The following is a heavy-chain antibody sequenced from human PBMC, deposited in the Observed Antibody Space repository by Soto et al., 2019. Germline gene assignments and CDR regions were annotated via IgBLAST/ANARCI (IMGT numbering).Heavy chain of an antibody. CDR1: GYRFTSYW. D-gene: IGHD2-2*01. V-gene: IGHV5-51*01. J-gene: IGHJ4*02. CDR3: ARGDTGYCSSIACPFDY. CDR2: IYPGDSDT. Sequence: GESLKISCKGSGYRFTSYWIGWVRLITGKGLEWMGIIYPGDSDTRYSPSFQGQVTIPADKSISTAYLQWSSLKASDTAMYYCARGDTGYCSSIACPFDYWGQGTLVTVSS.